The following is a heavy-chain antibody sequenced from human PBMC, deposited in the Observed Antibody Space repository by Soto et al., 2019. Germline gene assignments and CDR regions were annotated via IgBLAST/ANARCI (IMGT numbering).Heavy chain of an antibody. CDR2: ISGYNGYT. V-gene: IGHV1-18*01. J-gene: IGHJ6*02. CDR1: GYSFNSNG. Sequence: QVQLVQSGGEVKKPGASVKVSCEAPGYSFNSNGISWVRQAPGQGLEWMGWISGYNGYTYFAQKVQGRVTLTTDTSKEIAYMELRSLRSDDTAVYYCARGTDSLYGMEVWGQGTTVTVSS. CDR3: ARGTDSLYGMEV.